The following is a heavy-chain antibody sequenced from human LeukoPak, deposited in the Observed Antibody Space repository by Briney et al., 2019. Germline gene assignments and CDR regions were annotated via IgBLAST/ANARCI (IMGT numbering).Heavy chain of an antibody. V-gene: IGHV3-49*04. CDR3: TRDPYGDYGRYFDY. CDR1: GFSFDEYA. CDR2: IRTRPFGGTT. D-gene: IGHD4-17*01. J-gene: IGHJ4*02. Sequence: GRSLRLSCTASGFSFDEYAVIWVRQAPGKGPEWVGFIRTRPFGGTTEYAASVKDRFIISRDDSKSIAYLQMNNLKTEDTAVYYCTRDPYGDYGRYFDYWGLGTVVSVSS.